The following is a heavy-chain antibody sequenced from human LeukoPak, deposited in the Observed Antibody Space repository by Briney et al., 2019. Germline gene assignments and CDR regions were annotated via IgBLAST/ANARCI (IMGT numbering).Heavy chain of an antibody. CDR2: TYQRSKWYN. Sequence: SQTLSLTCAISGDSVAINSAAWNWIRQSPSRGLEWLGRTYQRSKWYNDYAVSVKSRITINPDISKNQFSLQLNSVTPEDTAVYYCARSPSPYSSGWYFDYWGQGTLVTVSS. CDR3: ARSPSPYSSGWYFDY. V-gene: IGHV6-1*01. D-gene: IGHD6-19*01. J-gene: IGHJ4*02. CDR1: GDSVAINSAA.